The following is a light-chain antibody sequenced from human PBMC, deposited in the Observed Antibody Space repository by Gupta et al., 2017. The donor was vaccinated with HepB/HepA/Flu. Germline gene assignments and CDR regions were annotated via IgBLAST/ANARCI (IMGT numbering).Light chain of an antibody. CDR3: SSYADINKVV. Sequence: SALTQPPSASGSPGPSVTISCTGSSSDVGGYKYVSWYQQHPGKAPKLLLYEVSERSSGAPARFSGSKSGITASLTVSGLQAEDEADYYCSSYADINKVVCGTGTKVTVL. J-gene: IGLJ1*01. CDR2: EVS. V-gene: IGLV2-8*01. CDR1: SSDVGGYKY.